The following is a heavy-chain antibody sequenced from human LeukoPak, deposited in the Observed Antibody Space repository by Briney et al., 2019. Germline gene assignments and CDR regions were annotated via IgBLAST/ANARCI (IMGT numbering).Heavy chain of an antibody. Sequence: ASVTVSCKCSGYTFTGYYMHWVRQPPGQGLEWVGWSNPNSGGKNYAQKLQGRLTMTRDTSISTTSMKLSRLRSDDTAVYYWVIRKPVATVTTHNWFDPWGQGTLVTVSS. J-gene: IGHJ5*02. D-gene: IGHD4-17*01. CDR2: SNPNSGGK. CDR1: GYTFTGYY. CDR3: VIRKPVATVTTHNWFDP. V-gene: IGHV1-2*02.